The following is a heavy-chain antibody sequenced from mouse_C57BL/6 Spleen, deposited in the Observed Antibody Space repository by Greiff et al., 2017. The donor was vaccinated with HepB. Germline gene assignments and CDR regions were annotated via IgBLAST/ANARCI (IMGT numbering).Heavy chain of an antibody. CDR3: ARGAYYGSSVFAY. J-gene: IGHJ3*01. Sequence: EVQLQESGPGLVKPSQSLSLTCSVTGYSITSGYYWNWIRQFPGNKLEWMGYISYDGSNNYNPSLKNRISITRDTSKNQFFLKLNSVTTEDTATYYCARGAYYGSSVFAYWGQGTLVTVSA. CDR1: GYSITSGYY. D-gene: IGHD1-1*01. V-gene: IGHV3-6*01. CDR2: ISYDGSN.